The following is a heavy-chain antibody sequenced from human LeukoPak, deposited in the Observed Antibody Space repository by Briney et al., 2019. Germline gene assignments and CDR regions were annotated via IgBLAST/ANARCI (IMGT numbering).Heavy chain of an antibody. CDR3: ARQVQWLAFNWFDP. V-gene: IGHV4-4*09. Sequence: SETLSLTCTVSGGSISSYYWSWIRQPPGKGLEWIGYIYTSGSTNYNPSLKSRVTISVDTSKNQFSLKLSSVTAADTAVYYCARQVQWLAFNWFDPWGQGTLVTVSS. CDR1: GGSISSYY. D-gene: IGHD6-19*01. J-gene: IGHJ5*02. CDR2: IYTSGST.